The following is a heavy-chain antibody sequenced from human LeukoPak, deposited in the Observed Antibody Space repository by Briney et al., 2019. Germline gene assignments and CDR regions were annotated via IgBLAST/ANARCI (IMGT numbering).Heavy chain of an antibody. J-gene: IGHJ4*02. CDR2: ISATGDST. V-gene: IGHV3-23*01. CDR1: GFRFDNYA. D-gene: IGHD4/OR15-4a*01. CDR3: YGEGY. Sequence: GGSLRLSCAVSGFRFDNYAMSWVRRAPGKGLDWVSTISATGDSTYYADSVKGRFTVSRDNSKNTVYLQLNSLSAEDTAVYYCYGEGYWGQGTLVTVSS.